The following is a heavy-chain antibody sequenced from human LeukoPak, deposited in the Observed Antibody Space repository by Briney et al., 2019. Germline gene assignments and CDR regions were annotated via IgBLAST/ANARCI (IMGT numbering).Heavy chain of an antibody. CDR3: ARARGWWAFDS. Sequence: SETLSLTCTISSGPISSRGHYWGWIRQPPGKGREWIGNIYHDGTSNYSPSLKSRVTISVDTSKRQVSLKLASVTAADTAIYSCARARGWWAFDSSGQGTLVSVSS. V-gene: IGHV4-39*07. CDR1: SGPISSRGHY. D-gene: IGHD2-8*02. CDR2: IYHDGTS. J-gene: IGHJ4*02.